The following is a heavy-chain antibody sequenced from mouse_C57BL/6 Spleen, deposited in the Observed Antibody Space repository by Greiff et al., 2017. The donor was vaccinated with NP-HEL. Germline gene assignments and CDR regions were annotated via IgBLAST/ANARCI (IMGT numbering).Heavy chain of an antibody. CDR3: ARRGYYVSSQYYFDY. CDR2: ISSGGSYT. D-gene: IGHD1-1*01. CDR1: GFTFSSYG. V-gene: IGHV5-6*01. J-gene: IGHJ2*01. Sequence: EVQLVESGGDLVKPGGSLKLSCAASGFTFSSYGMSWVRQTPDKRLEWVATISSGGSYTYYPDSVKGRFTISRDNAKNTLYLQMSSLKSEDTAMYYCARRGYYVSSQYYFDYWGQGTTLTVSS.